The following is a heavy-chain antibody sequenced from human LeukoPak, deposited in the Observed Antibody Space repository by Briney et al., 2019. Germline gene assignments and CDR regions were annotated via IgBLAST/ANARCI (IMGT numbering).Heavy chain of an antibody. V-gene: IGHV3-21*01. CDR2: ISSSSSYI. CDR1: GFTFSGYG. Sequence: GGSLRLSCAASGFTFSGYGMHWVRQSPGKGLEWVSSISSSSSYIYYADSVKGRFTISRDNAKNSLYLQMNSLRAEDTAVYYCAVLEWSDYWGQGTLVTVSS. D-gene: IGHD3-3*01. J-gene: IGHJ4*02. CDR3: AVLEWSDY.